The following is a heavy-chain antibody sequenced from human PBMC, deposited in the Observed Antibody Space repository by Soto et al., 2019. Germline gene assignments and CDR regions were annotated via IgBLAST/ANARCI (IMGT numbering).Heavy chain of an antibody. Sequence: ASVKVSCKASGYTFTSYGISWVRQAPGQGLEWMGWISAYNGNTNYAQKLQGRVTMTTDTSTSTAYMELRSLRSDDTAVYYCGRALKDTAMVIYAYWGQGTLVPVSS. V-gene: IGHV1-18*01. D-gene: IGHD5-18*01. CDR3: GRALKDTAMVIYAY. CDR2: ISAYNGNT. CDR1: GYTFTSYG. J-gene: IGHJ4*02.